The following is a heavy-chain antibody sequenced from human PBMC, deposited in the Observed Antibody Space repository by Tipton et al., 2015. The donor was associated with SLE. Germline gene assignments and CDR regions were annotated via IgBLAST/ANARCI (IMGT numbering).Heavy chain of an antibody. D-gene: IGHD3-22*01. Sequence: TLSLTCTVSGASITSGSFYWTWIRQPAGKGLEWIGHISTTESIIYNPSLKNRLTMSLDASKNHFSLRLNSATAADTAVYYCARGLWSDYYDTIVGWFDPWGQGTLVTVSS. CDR2: ISTTESI. J-gene: IGHJ5*02. V-gene: IGHV4-61*09. CDR1: GASITSGSFY. CDR3: ARGLWSDYYDTIVGWFDP.